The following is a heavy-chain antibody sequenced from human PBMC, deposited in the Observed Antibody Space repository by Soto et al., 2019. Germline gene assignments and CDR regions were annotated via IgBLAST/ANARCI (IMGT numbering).Heavy chain of an antibody. CDR1: GFTFSSYA. CDR3: AKDLKQWLVLGYFDY. D-gene: IGHD6-19*01. Sequence: GGSLRLSCAASGFTFSSYAMSWVRQAPGKGLEWVSAISGSGGSTYYADSVKGRFTISRDNSKNTLYLQMNSLRAEDTAVYYCAKDLKQWLVLGYFDYWGQGTLVTVSS. J-gene: IGHJ4*02. CDR2: ISGSGGST. V-gene: IGHV3-23*01.